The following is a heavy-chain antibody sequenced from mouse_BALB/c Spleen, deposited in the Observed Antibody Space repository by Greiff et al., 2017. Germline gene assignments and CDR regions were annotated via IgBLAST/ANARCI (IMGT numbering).Heavy chain of an antibody. CDR1: GFTFSDYY. CDR3: GRGRGSSSYAMDY. Sequence: EVKLVESGGGLVKPGGSLKLSCAASGFTFSDYYMYWVRQTPEKRLEWVATISDGGSYTYYPDSVKGRFTISRENAKNNLYLQMSSLKSEDTAMYYCGRGRGSSSYAMDYWGQGTSVTVSS. CDR2: ISDGGSYT. V-gene: IGHV5-4*02. J-gene: IGHJ4*01. D-gene: IGHD1-1*01.